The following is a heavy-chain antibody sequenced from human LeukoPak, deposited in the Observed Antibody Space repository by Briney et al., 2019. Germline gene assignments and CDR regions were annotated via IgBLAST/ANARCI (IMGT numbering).Heavy chain of an antibody. CDR3: AKDNRRHYTSGPNPDSLH. V-gene: IGHV3-9*01. D-gene: IGHD6-19*01. Sequence: GGSLRLSCAGSGFIFNNYAMHWVRQPPGKGLEWVSGISWNSGSIDYADSVKGRFTISRDNAKDSLYLQMNSLRVEDTAFYYCAKDNRRHYTSGPNPDSLHWGQGALVTVSS. CDR1: GFIFNNYA. J-gene: IGHJ4*02. CDR2: ISWNSGSI.